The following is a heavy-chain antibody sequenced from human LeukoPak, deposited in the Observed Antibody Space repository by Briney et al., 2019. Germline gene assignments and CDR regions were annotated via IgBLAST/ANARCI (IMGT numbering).Heavy chain of an antibody. CDR1: GYSFTSYW. CDR2: IDPSDSET. CDR3: ARQTAMGRSGDY. D-gene: IGHD5-18*01. V-gene: IGHV5-51*01. J-gene: IGHJ4*02. Sequence: GESLKISCKASGYSFTSYWIGWVRQMPGKGLEWMGIIDPSDSETRYTPSFQGQVTISVDKSLTTADLQWNSLKAPDPAMYYCARQTAMGRSGDYWGQGTLVTVSS.